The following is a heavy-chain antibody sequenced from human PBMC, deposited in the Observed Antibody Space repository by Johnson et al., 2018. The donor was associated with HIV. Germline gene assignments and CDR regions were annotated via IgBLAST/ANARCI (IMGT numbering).Heavy chain of an antibody. V-gene: IGHV3-66*01. CDR2: IYSGGST. Sequence: VQLVESGGGLVQPGGSLRLSCAASGFTVSSNYMSWVRQAPGKGLEWVSVIYSGGSTYYADSVKGRFTISRDNSKNTLYLQMNSLRAEDTAVYYCAREAEFPPPDALDIWGQGTMVTVSS. D-gene: IGHD3-10*01. J-gene: IGHJ3*02. CDR1: GFTVSSNY. CDR3: AREAEFPPPDALDI.